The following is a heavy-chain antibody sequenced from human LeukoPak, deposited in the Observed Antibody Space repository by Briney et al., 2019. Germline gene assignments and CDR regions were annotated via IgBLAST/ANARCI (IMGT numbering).Heavy chain of an antibody. D-gene: IGHD3-22*01. V-gene: IGHV3-33*01. Sequence: GGSLLLSCAASGFSFSTYGMHWVRPAPGKGLEWVAMIWYDASGQHYADSVKGRFTISRDTSKNTLYLQMNSLRAEDTAVYFCARDSLYDDNGYYHYFDYWGQGTLVTVSS. J-gene: IGHJ4*02. CDR3: ARDSLYDDNGYYHYFDY. CDR2: IWYDASGQ. CDR1: GFSFSTYG.